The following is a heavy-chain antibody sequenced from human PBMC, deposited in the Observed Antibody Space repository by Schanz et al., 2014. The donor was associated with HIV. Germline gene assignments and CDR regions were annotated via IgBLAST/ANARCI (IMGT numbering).Heavy chain of an antibody. J-gene: IGHJ4*02. CDR3: ARTYTGDWSTGAD. CDR1: GDTFSSYS. D-gene: IGHD2-21*02. CDR2: IIPIFDTT. Sequence: QVQLVQSGAEVKKPGSSVKVSCKASGDTFSSYSISWVRQAPGQGLEWVGGIIPIFDTTKYAQKFQGRVTITADKSTSTVYMDLSSLRSEDTAVYYCARTYTGDWSTGADWGQGTLVTVSS. V-gene: IGHV1-69*06.